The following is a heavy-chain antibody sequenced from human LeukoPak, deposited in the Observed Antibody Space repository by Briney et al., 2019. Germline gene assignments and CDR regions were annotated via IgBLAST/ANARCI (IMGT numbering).Heavy chain of an antibody. Sequence: SETLSLTCTVSGGSISSYYWSWIRQPPGKGLEWIGYIYYSGSTNYNPSLKSRVTISVDTSKNQFSLKLSSVTAADTAVYYCASSYSSSWYRARGYFDYWGQGTLVTVSS. J-gene: IGHJ4*02. V-gene: IGHV4-59*01. CDR3: ASSYSSSWYRARGYFDY. D-gene: IGHD6-13*01. CDR2: IYYSGST. CDR1: GGSISSYY.